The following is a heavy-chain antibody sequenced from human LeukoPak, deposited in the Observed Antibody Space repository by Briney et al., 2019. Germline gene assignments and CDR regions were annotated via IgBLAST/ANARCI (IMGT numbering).Heavy chain of an antibody. CDR2: ISAGGVST. J-gene: IGHJ4*02. D-gene: IGHD4-17*01. Sequence: GGSLRLSWAASGFTFSSYAMTWVRQAPGNGLELVSAISAGGVSTYYADSVKGRFTISRDNSKNTLYLQMNSLRADDTAVYYCARTAMGDYVRFPNDYWGQGTLVTVST. V-gene: IGHV3-23*01. CDR3: ARTAMGDYVRFPNDY. CDR1: GFTFSSYA.